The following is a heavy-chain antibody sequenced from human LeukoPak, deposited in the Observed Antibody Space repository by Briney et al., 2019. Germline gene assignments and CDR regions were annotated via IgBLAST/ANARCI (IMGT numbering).Heavy chain of an antibody. CDR2: INHSGST. CDR1: GGSFSGYY. Sequence: SETLSLTCAVYGGSFSGYYWSWIRQPPGKGLEWIGEINHSGSTNYNPSLKSRVTISVDTSKNQFSLKLSSVTAADTAVYYCARREGMGMDVWGKGTTFTVSS. J-gene: IGHJ6*03. V-gene: IGHV4-34*01. CDR3: ARREGMGMDV. D-gene: IGHD5-24*01.